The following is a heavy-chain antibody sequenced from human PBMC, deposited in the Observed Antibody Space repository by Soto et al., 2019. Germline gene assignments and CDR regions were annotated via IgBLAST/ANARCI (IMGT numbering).Heavy chain of an antibody. D-gene: IGHD6-19*01. CDR3: ARDGRSSDSSGWYYFDY. CDR2: IHYSGATP. V-gene: IGHV1-46*01. J-gene: IGHJ4*02. CDR1: GYTFTNYY. Sequence: ASVKVSCKASGYTFTNYYMHWVRQAPGQGLEWMGVIHYSGATPTYAQKFQGRVTMARDTSTSTVYVELSSLTSEDTAVYYCARDGRSSDSSGWYYFDYWGQGTLVTVSS.